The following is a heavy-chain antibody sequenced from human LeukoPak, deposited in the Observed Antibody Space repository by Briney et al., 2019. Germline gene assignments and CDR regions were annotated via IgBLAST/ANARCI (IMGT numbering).Heavy chain of an antibody. V-gene: IGHV4-59*12. CDR1: GGSISSYY. D-gene: IGHD3-3*01. J-gene: IGHJ3*02. CDR3: ARDRDDFWSGYHSGRGAFDI. Sequence: SETLSLTCTVSGGSISSYYWSWIRQPPGQGLEWIGYIYYSGSTNYNPSLKSRVTISVDTSKNQFSLKLSSVTAADTAVYYCARDRDDFWSGYHSGRGAFDIWGQGTMATVSS. CDR2: IYYSGST.